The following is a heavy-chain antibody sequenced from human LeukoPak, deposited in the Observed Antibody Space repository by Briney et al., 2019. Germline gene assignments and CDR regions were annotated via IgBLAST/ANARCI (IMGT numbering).Heavy chain of an antibody. Sequence: SETLSLTCTVSGGSIRGYFWSWIRQPPGKGLEWIGHIYSSGSTTYTPSLQGRVTISLDTSKNQFSLKLSSVTAADTAVYYCARHYDSGSYPLDFWGQGTMVTVSS. CDR1: GGSIRGYF. CDR2: IYSSGST. J-gene: IGHJ4*02. D-gene: IGHD3-10*01. V-gene: IGHV4-59*08. CDR3: ARHYDSGSYPLDF.